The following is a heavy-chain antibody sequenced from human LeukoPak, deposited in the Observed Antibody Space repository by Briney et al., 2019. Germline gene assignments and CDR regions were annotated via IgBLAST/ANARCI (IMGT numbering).Heavy chain of an antibody. J-gene: IGHJ4*02. CDR3: AREMTDNGYCSGGSCPLDY. CDR1: RFTFKTSW. CDR2: ISSSSSTI. Sequence: GGSLRLSCTASRFTFKTSWMSWVRQAPGKGLEWVSYISSSSSTIYYADPVKGRFTISRDNAKNSLYLQMNSLRAEDTAVYYCAREMTDNGYCSGGSCPLDYWGQGTLVTVSS. D-gene: IGHD2-15*01. V-gene: IGHV3-48*04.